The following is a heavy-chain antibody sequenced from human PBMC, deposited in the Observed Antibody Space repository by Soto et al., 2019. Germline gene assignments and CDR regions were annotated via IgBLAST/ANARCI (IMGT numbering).Heavy chain of an antibody. CDR1: GGSISSGDYY. D-gene: IGHD3-22*01. CDR3: AREDRGDSSGHDAFDI. V-gene: IGHV4-30-4*01. Sequence: QVQLQESGPGLVKPSQTLSLTCTVSGGSISSGDYYWSWIRQPPGKGLEWIGYIYYSGSTYYNPSLKSRVTISVDTSKNQFSLKLSSVTAADTAVYYCAREDRGDSSGHDAFDIWGQGTMVTVSS. J-gene: IGHJ3*02. CDR2: IYYSGST.